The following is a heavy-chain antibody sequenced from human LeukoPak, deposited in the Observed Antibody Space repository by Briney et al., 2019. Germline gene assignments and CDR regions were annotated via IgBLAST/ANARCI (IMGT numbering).Heavy chain of an antibody. J-gene: IGHJ4*02. CDR3: AKDALYGDGFGY. Sequence: GGSLRLSCAASGFTFSSYGMHWVRQAPGKGPEWVAFIRYDGSNKYYADSVKGRFTISRDNSKNTLYLQMNSLRAEDTAVYYCAKDALYGDGFGYWGQGTLVTVSS. V-gene: IGHV3-30*02. CDR1: GFTFSSYG. D-gene: IGHD2/OR15-2a*01. CDR2: IRYDGSNK.